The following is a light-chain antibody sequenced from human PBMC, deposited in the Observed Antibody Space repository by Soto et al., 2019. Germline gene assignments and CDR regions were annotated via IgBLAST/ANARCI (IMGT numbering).Light chain of an antibody. CDR3: QQRSNWPLT. CDR2: DAS. J-gene: IGKJ4*01. Sequence: ESVLTQSPATLSLSPGERATLYCRASQSVSSYLAWYQQKPGQAPRLLIYDASNRATGIPARFSGSGSGTDFTLTISSLEPEDFAVYYCQQRSNWPLTFGGGTKVDIK. V-gene: IGKV3-11*01. CDR1: QSVSSY.